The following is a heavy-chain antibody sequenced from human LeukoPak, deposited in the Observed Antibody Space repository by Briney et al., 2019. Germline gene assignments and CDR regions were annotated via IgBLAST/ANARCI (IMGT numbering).Heavy chain of an antibody. V-gene: IGHV4-34*01. CDR3: ARSRGRGDSYNP. D-gene: IGHD5-24*01. Sequence: LKPSETLSLTCAVYGGSFSGYYWSWIRQPPGKGLEWIGEINHSGSTNYNPSLKSRVTISVDTSKNQFSLKLSSVTAADTAVYYCARSRGRGDSYNPWGQGTLVTVSS. CDR2: INHSGST. J-gene: IGHJ4*02. CDR1: GGSFSGYY.